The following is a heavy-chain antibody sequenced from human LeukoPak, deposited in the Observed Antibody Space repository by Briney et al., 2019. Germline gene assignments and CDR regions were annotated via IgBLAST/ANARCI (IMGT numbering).Heavy chain of an antibody. D-gene: IGHD6-13*01. CDR3: ARDRGRSSWYGPFDY. J-gene: IGHJ4*02. V-gene: IGHV4-59*01. CDR1: GGSISSYY. CDR2: IYYSGTT. Sequence: SETLSLTCTVSGGSISSYYWSWMRQPPGKGLEWIGYIYYSGTTNYNPSLKSRVTISVDTSKNQFSLKLSSVTAADTAVYYCARDRGRSSWYGPFDYWGQGTLVTVSS.